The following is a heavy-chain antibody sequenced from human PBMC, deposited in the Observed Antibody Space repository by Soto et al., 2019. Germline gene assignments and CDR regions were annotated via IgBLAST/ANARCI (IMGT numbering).Heavy chain of an antibody. CDR3: AREAFKHGSTTPYSRHLDH. Sequence: QVQLLQSGAEVKEPGSSLKVSCKASGDTFSTYAINWVRQAPGQGLEWMGSIIPFFNTATYALKFQVRLTTTADESKATAYMELSSLRFNDTAVYYCAREAFKHGSTTPYSRHLDHWGQGPPVTVSS. V-gene: IGHV1-69*18. CDR1: GDTFSTYA. J-gene: IGHJ4*02. D-gene: IGHD1-1*01. CDR2: IIPFFNTA.